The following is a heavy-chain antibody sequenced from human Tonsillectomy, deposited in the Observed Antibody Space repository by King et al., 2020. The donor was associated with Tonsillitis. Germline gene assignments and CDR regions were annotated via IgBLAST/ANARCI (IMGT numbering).Heavy chain of an antibody. D-gene: IGHD3-22*01. CDR3: ATGGDSFGSSRRPVDC. J-gene: IGHJ4*02. CDR2: ISSGGST. CDR1: GFTVSSNY. Sequence: VQLVESGGGLIQPGGSLRLSCAASGFTVSSNYMSWVRQAPGKGLEWVSVISSGGSTYYADSVKGRFTISRDNSKNTLDLQMNSLRAEDTAVYYCATGGDSFGSSRRPVDCWGQGTLVTVSS. V-gene: IGHV3-53*01.